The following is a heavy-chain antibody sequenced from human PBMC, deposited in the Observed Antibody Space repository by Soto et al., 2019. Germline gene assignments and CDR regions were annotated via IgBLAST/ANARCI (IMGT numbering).Heavy chain of an antibody. CDR1: GGSISSGGYY. Sequence: SETLSLTCTVSGGSISSGGYYWSWIRQHPGKGLEWIGYIYYSGSTYYNPSLKSRVTISVDTSKNQFSLKLSSVTAADTAVYYCARIQCSSTSCYKLYSGYDWNFDDWGQGTLVTVSS. D-gene: IGHD2-2*02. CDR2: IYYSGST. CDR3: ARIQCSSTSCYKLYSGYDWNFDD. V-gene: IGHV4-31*03. J-gene: IGHJ4*02.